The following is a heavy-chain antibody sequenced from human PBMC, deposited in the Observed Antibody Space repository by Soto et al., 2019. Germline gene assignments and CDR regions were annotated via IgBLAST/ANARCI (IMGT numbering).Heavy chain of an antibody. CDR3: ARRARPDFYYMDV. CDR2: ISSNGVGT. CDR1: GFTLSGYA. V-gene: IGHV3-64*01. D-gene: IGHD6-6*01. Sequence: PGGSLRLSCAASGFTLSGYAMGLGRQAPGKGLEYVSGISSNGVGTYYANSVQGRFTISRDNSKNTVYLQMGSLRPEDMAVYYCARRARPDFYYMDVWGKGTTVTVSS. J-gene: IGHJ6*03.